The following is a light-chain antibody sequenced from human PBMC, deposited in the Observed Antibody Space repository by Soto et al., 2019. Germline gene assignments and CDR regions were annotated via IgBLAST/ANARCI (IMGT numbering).Light chain of an antibody. CDR2: GAS. J-gene: IGKJ2*01. V-gene: IGKV3-15*01. CDR3: QQYGDWPPET. CDR1: QSVSRY. Sequence: EVVLTQSPATLSVSPGDRATLSCRASQSVSRYLAWYQQKPGQAPRLLIYGASTRATGVPARFSGSGSATEFTLSISSLQSEDVAVYYCQQYGDWPPETFGQGTKLEI.